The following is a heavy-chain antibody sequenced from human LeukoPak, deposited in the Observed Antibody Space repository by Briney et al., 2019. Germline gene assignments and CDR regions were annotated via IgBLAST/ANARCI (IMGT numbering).Heavy chain of an antibody. CDR1: EFTFSSYE. CDR3: VLLSLTPG. J-gene: IGHJ4*02. V-gene: IGHV3-48*03. Sequence: PGGSLRLSCAASEFTFSSYEMNWVRQAPGKGLQWISYISSGGSTIYYADSVKGRFTISRDNAKNTLYLQMNSLRAEDTAVYYCVLLSLTPGWGQGTLVTVSS. D-gene: IGHD3-10*01. CDR2: ISSGGSTI.